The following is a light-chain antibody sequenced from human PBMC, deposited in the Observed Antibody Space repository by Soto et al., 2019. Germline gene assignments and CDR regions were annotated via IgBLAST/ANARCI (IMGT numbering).Light chain of an antibody. Sequence: DIQMTQSPSTLSSSVVERFTITCRASQSIGDSLAWYQQKPGKAPYLLISDVSSLERGVPSRFSGSGSGTEFTLTISSMQPDDFATFYCQQYNGYSRTFGQGTKV. V-gene: IGKV1-5*01. J-gene: IGKJ1*01. CDR2: DVS. CDR1: QSIGDS. CDR3: QQYNGYSRT.